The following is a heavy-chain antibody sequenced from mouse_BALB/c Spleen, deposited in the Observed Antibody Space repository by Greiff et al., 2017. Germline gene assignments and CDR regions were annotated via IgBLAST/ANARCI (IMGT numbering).Heavy chain of an antibody. V-gene: IGHV6-6*02. J-gene: IGHJ2*01. D-gene: IGHD1-1*01. CDR3: TRLYYGEGFDY. CDR1: GFTFSNYW. Sequence: EVMLVESGGGLVQPGGSMKLSCVASGFTFSNYWMNWVRQSPEKGLEWVAEIRLKSNNYATHYAESVKGRFTISRDDSKSSVYLQMNNLRAEDTGIYYCTRLYYGEGFDYWGQGTTLTVSS. CDR2: IRLKSNNYAT.